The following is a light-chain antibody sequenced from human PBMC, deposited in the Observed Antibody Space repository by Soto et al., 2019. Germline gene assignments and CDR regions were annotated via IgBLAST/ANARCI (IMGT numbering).Light chain of an antibody. CDR1: RSVGIN. V-gene: IGKV3-20*01. J-gene: IGKJ1*01. CDR3: QQYGSSGT. Sequence: EIVMTQSPAPLSVAPGERAPLSCRASRSVGINLAWYQQKPGQAPRLLIYGASNRATGIPDRFSGSGSGTVFTLTISRLEPEDFAVYYCQQYGSSGTFGQGTKVDIK. CDR2: GAS.